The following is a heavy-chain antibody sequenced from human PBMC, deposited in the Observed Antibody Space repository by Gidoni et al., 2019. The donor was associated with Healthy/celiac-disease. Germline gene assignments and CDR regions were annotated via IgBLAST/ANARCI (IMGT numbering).Heavy chain of an antibody. V-gene: IGHV1-8*01. CDR1: GYTFTSYD. Sequence: HVQLVQSGAEVKKPGASVKVSCKASGYTFTSYDINGVRQATGQGLEWMGWMNPNSGNTGYAQKFQGRVTMTRNTSISTAYMELSSLRSEDTAVYYCARGGWSGYYYYYYYMDVWGKGTTVTVSS. CDR3: ARGGWSGYYYYYYYMDV. D-gene: IGHD3-3*01. J-gene: IGHJ6*03. CDR2: MNPNSGNT.